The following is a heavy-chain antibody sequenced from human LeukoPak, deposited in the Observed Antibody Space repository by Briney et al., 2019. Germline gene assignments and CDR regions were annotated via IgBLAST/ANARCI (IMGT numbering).Heavy chain of an antibody. CDR1: GVSISSYH. V-gene: IGHV4-59*01. D-gene: IGHD3-10*01. CDR3: ASYGSGSHYFDY. J-gene: IGHJ4*02. CDR2: IYYSGST. Sequence: PSETLSLTCTVSGVSISSYHWSWIRQPPGKGLEWIGYIYYSGSTNYNPSLKSRVTISVDTSKNQFSLKLSSVTAADTAVYYCASYGSGSHYFDYWGQGTLVTVSS.